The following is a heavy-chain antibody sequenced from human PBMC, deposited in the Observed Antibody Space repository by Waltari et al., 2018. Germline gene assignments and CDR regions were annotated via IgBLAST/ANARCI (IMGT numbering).Heavy chain of an antibody. J-gene: IGHJ5*02. D-gene: IGHD6-19*01. CDR1: GFTFSSYS. Sequence: EVQLVESGGGLVQPGGSLRLSCAASGFTFSSYSMNGVRQAPGKGLEGVSYISSSSSIIYYADSVKGRFTISRDNAKNSLFLQMNSLRAEDTAVYYCTRDLYGSGGDYFGPWGQGTLVTVSS. CDR3: TRDLYGSGGDYFGP. V-gene: IGHV3-48*04. CDR2: ISSSSSII.